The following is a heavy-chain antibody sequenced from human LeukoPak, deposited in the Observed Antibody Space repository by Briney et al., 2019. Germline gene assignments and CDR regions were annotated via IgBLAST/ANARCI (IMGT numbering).Heavy chain of an antibody. CDR3: AKESTVTPGSVNWFDA. J-gene: IGHJ5*02. CDR2: ISSSGSTI. V-gene: IGHV3-48*03. D-gene: IGHD4-17*01. CDR1: GFTFSSYE. Sequence: PGGSLRLSCAASGFTFSSYEMNWVRQAPGKGLEWVSYISSSGSTIYYADSVKGRFTISRDNSKNTLYLQLNSLRAEDTAVYYCAKESTVTPGSVNWFDAWGQGTLVSVSS.